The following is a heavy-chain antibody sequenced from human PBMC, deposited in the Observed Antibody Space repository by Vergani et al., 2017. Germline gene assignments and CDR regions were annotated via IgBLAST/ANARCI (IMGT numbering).Heavy chain of an antibody. CDR3: ARLVDAPDYDFWSGALLY. Sequence: QVQLVQSGAEVKKPGASVKVSCKASGYTFTGYYMHWVRQAPGQGLEWMGWINPNRGGTNYAQKFQGRVTMTRDTSISTAYMELSRLRSDDTAVYYCARLVDAPDYDFWSGALLYWGQGTLVTVSS. D-gene: IGHD3-3*01. CDR2: INPNRGGT. V-gene: IGHV1-2*02. J-gene: IGHJ4*02. CDR1: GYTFTGYY.